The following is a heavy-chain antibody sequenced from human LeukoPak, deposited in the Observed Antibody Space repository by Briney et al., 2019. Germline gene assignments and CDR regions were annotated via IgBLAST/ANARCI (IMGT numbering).Heavy chain of an antibody. V-gene: IGHV4-31*03. J-gene: IGHJ5*02. Sequence: SETLSLTCTVSGGSISSGGYYWSWIRQHPGKGLEWIGYIYYSWSTYYNPSLTSRVTISVDTSKNQFSLKLSSVTATDTAVYYCARGYCSITSCKLNWFDPWGQGTLVTVSS. CDR1: GGSISSGGYY. CDR2: IYYSWST. D-gene: IGHD2-2*01. CDR3: ARGYCSITSCKLNWFDP.